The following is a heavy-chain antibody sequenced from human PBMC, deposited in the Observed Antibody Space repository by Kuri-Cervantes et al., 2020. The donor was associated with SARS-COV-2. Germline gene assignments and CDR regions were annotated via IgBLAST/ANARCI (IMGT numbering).Heavy chain of an antibody. Sequence: GESLKISCAASGFTFSTYRMHWIRRAPGKGLEYVSAITSDGDTTFYADSVKGRFTISRDNSKNTLYLQLGSLRAEDMAVYYCARERHFGDLDFWGQGTLVTVSS. CDR2: ITSDGDTT. J-gene: IGHJ4*02. CDR3: ARERHFGDLDF. D-gene: IGHD3-10*01. V-gene: IGHV3-64*02. CDR1: GFTFSTYR.